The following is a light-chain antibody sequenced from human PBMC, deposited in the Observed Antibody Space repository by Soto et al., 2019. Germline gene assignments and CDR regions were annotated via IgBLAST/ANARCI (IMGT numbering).Light chain of an antibody. CDR1: QSVSSSY. Sequence: EIVLTQSPGTLSLSPGERATLSCRASQSVSSSYLAWYQQKPGQAPRLLIYGASSRATVIPDRFRGSRSGTEFTLTVSSLQPEDFATYYCLQDHDDSWTFGQGTKVDIK. CDR2: GAS. V-gene: IGKV3-20*01. J-gene: IGKJ1*01. CDR3: LQDHDDSWT.